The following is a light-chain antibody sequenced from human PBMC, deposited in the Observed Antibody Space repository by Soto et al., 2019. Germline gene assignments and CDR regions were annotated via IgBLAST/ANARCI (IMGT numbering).Light chain of an antibody. Sequence: QSALTQPPSVSGAPGQRVTISCTGSSSNIGAGYDVHWYQQLPGTAPKLLIYGNSNRPSGVPDRFSGPKSGTSASLANTGLQAEDEADYYCQSYDSSLSGFYVFGTGTKVTVL. J-gene: IGLJ1*01. CDR3: QSYDSSLSGFYV. CDR2: GNS. CDR1: SSNIGAGYD. V-gene: IGLV1-40*01.